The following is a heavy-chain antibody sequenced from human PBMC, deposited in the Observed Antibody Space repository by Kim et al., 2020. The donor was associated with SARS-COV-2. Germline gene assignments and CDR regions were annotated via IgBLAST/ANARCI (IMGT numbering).Heavy chain of an antibody. Sequence: GGSLRLSCAASGFTFDDYAMHWVRQAPGKGLEWVSGISWNSGIIGYADSVKGRFTISRDNAKNSLYLQMNSLRAEDTALYYCAKDSGIFGVVDNWFDPWGQGTLVTVSS. V-gene: IGHV3-9*01. D-gene: IGHD3-3*01. CDR2: ISWNSGII. CDR3: AKDSGIFGVVDNWFDP. CDR1: GFTFDDYA. J-gene: IGHJ5*02.